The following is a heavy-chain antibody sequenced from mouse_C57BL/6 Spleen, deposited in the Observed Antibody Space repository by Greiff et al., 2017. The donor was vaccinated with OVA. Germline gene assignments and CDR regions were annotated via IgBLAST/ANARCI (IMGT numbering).Heavy chain of an antibody. J-gene: IGHJ2*01. D-gene: IGHD1-1*01. Sequence: EVQLQQSGAELVRPGASVKLSCTASGFNIKDDYMHWVKQRPEQGLEWIGWIDPENGDTEYASKFQGKAIITADTSSNTAYLQLSSLTSEDTAVYYCTSFYGSSLDYWGQGTTLTVSS. CDR3: TSFYGSSLDY. V-gene: IGHV14-4*01. CDR2: IDPENGDT. CDR1: GFNIKDDY.